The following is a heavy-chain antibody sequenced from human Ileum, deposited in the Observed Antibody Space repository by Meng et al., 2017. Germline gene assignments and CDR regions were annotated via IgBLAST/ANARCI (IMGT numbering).Heavy chain of an antibody. V-gene: IGHV4-4*02. Sequence: QVRLQESGPGLVKPSGTLSLTCAASGDSISSRDWWSWVRQPPGKGLEWIGEISQESGRTNYNPSLKSRVTISLDKSKNQFSLNLNSVTAADTAVYYCVRNEGYSLGDWGQGTLVTVSS. J-gene: IGHJ4*02. CDR2: ISQESGRT. D-gene: IGHD2-21*01. CDR3: VRNEGYSLGD. CDR1: GDSISSRDW.